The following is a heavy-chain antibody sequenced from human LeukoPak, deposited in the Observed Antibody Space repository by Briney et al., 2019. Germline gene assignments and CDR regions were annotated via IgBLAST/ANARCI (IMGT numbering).Heavy chain of an antibody. D-gene: IGHD3-22*01. CDR2: ISAYNGNT. J-gene: IGHJ1*01. CDR1: GYTFTNYG. Sequence: ASVKVSCKASGYTFTNYGISWVRQAPGQGLEWMGWISAYNGNTNYAQKLQGRVTMTRDTSTSTAYMELRSLGSDDTAVYYCARMVRAATAITMIVVVNHPEYFQHWGQGTLVTVSS. V-gene: IGHV1-18*01. CDR3: ARMVRAATAITMIVVVNHPEYFQH.